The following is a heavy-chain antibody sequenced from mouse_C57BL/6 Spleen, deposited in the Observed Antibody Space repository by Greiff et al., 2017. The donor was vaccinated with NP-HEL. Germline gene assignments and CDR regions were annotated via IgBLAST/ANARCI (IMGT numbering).Heavy chain of an antibody. D-gene: IGHD2-4*01. J-gene: IGHJ3*01. CDR1: GYTFTSYW. Sequence: QVQLQQPGAELVKPGASVKLSCKASGYTFTSYWMHWVKQRPGQGLEWIGMIHPNSGSTNYNEKFKSKATLTVDKSSSTAYMQLSSLTSEDSAVDYCESDDYDRPFAYWGQGTLVTVSA. CDR3: ESDDYDRPFAY. CDR2: IHPNSGST. V-gene: IGHV1-64*01.